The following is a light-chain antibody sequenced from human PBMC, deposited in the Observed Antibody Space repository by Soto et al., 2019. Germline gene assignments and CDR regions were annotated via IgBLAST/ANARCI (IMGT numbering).Light chain of an antibody. V-gene: IGLV2-23*01. Sequence: QSALAHPASVSGSPVQSITISCTGTSSDVWSYNLLSWYQQQPGKAPKIMIYEGSKRPSGVSNRFSGSKSGNTASLTISGLQAEDEADYYCGSYAGSXTYVVGRGTKVXV. J-gene: IGLJ1*01. CDR1: SSDVWSYNL. CDR2: EGS. CDR3: GSYAGSXTYV.